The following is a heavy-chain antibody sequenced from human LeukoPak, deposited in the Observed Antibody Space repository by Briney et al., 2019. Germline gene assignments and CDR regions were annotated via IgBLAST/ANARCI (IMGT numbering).Heavy chain of an antibody. CDR3: ARTREKGGYYYHDAFDI. CDR1: GGSFSGYY. Sequence: SETLSLTCAVYGGSFSGYYWSWIRQPPGKGLEWIGEINHSGSTNYNPSLKSRVTISVDTSKNQFSLKLSSVTAAGTAVYYCARTREKGGYYYHDAFDIWGQGTMVTVSS. D-gene: IGHD3-22*01. V-gene: IGHV4-34*01. CDR2: INHSGST. J-gene: IGHJ3*02.